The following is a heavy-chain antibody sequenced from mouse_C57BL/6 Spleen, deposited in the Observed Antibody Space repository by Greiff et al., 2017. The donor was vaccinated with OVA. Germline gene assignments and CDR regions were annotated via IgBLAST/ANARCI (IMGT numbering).Heavy chain of an antibody. J-gene: IGHJ1*03. V-gene: IGHV1-82*01. CDR1: GYAFSSSW. Sequence: VKLVESGPELVKPGASVKISCKASGYAFSSSWMNWVKQRPGKGLEWIGRIYPGDGDTNYNGKFKGKATLTADKSSSTAYMQLSSLTSEDSAVYFCARCYDSYWYFDVWGTGTTVTVSS. D-gene: IGHD2-4*01. CDR3: ARCYDSYWYFDV. CDR2: IYPGDGDT.